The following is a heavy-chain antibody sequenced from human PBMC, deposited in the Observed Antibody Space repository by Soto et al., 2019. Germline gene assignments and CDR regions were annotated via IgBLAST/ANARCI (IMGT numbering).Heavy chain of an antibody. J-gene: IGHJ6*02. CDR3: AKPASGWYPKLMNGMDV. V-gene: IGHV3-23*01. D-gene: IGHD6-19*01. Sequence: DVQLLESGGGLVQPGGSLRLSCVVSGLTFSSYAMSWVRQAPGKGLEWVSSISGSGGNIYYADSVKGRFTISRDNSKNRLHLQMNSLRAEDTAVYYCAKPASGWYPKLMNGMDVWGQGTTVTVSS. CDR1: GLTFSSYA. CDR2: ISGSGGNI.